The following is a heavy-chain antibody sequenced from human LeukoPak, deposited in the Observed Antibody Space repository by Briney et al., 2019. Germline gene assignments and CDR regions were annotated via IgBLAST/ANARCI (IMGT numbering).Heavy chain of an antibody. J-gene: IGHJ6*03. CDR2: ISSSSSYI. V-gene: IGHV3-21*01. CDR1: GFTFSSYS. CDR3: ARVAVGYYMDV. Sequence: GGSLRLSCAASGFTFSSYSMNWVRQAPGKGLEWVSSISSSSSYIYYADSVKGRFTISRVNAKNSLYLQMNSLRAEDTAVYYCARVAVGYYMDVWGKGTTVTVSS.